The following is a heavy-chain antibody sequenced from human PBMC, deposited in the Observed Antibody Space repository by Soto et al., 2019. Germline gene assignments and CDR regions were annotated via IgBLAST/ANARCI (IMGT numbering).Heavy chain of an antibody. CDR3: ARLWCSFRYIDY. CDR2: FYYSGNT. CDR1: GGFISTGSYY. J-gene: IGHJ4*02. Sequence: QLQLQESGPGLVKPSETLSLTCTVSGGFISTGSYYWGWIRQPPGKGLEWIGRFYYSGNTYYSPSLKSRATISVDTSRSRCSLKLTSVTAADTAVYYCARLWCSFRYIDYWGPGILVTVSS. D-gene: IGHD3-16*02. V-gene: IGHV4-39*01.